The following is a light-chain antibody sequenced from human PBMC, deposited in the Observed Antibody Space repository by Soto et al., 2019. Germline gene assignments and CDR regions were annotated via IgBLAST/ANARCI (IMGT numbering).Light chain of an antibody. V-gene: IGLV1-44*01. Sequence: QLVLTQPPSASGTPGQGVTISCSGSSFNIGSNPVNWYQQLPGTAPKLLIYSSNQRPSGVPDRFSGSKSGTSASLAISGLQSEDEADYYCAAWDSSLDGVVFGGGTKVTVL. CDR1: SFNIGSNP. CDR3: AAWDSSLDGVV. J-gene: IGLJ2*01. CDR2: SSN.